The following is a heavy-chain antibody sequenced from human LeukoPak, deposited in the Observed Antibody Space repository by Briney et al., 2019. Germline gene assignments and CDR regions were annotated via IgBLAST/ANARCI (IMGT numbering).Heavy chain of an antibody. Sequence: GGSLRLACAASGFTFSSYAMSGVRHAPGKGLEWVSAIRGSGGSTYYADSVKGRFTISRDNSKNTLYLQMNGLRAEDTAVYYCAKDVTIFGVVITPYYFDYWGQGTLVTVSS. V-gene: IGHV3-23*01. CDR2: IRGSGGST. CDR1: GFTFSSYA. CDR3: AKDVTIFGVVITPYYFDY. D-gene: IGHD3-3*01. J-gene: IGHJ4*02.